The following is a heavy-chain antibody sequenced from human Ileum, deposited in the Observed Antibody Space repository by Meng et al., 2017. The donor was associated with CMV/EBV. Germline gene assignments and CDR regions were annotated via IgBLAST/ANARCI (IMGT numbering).Heavy chain of an antibody. Sequence: GGSLRLSCAASGFTFNTYGMSWVRQAPGTGLEWASGIGLDGNTHYADSVKGRFTTSRDNSKNTLYLEMNSLRAEDTALYYCAKAPLYYYDNSGSYSYFDHWGQGTLVTVSS. J-gene: IGHJ4*02. CDR2: IGLDGNT. CDR3: AKAPLYYYDNSGSYSYFDH. CDR1: GFTFNTYG. V-gene: IGHV3-23*01. D-gene: IGHD3-22*01.